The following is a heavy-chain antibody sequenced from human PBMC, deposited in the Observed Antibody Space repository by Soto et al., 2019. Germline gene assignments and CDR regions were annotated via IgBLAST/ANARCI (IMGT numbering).Heavy chain of an antibody. CDR3: ARDGYCSGGSFYSVPVFDY. CDR2: IWYDGSNK. J-gene: IGHJ4*02. D-gene: IGHD2-15*01. Sequence: QVQLVESGGGVVQPGRSLRLSCAASGFTFSSYGMHWVRQAPGKGLEWVAVIWYDGSNKYYADSVKGRFTISRDNSKNKLYLQMNSLRAEDTAVYYCARDGYCSGGSFYSVPVFDYWGQGTLVTVSS. V-gene: IGHV3-33*01. CDR1: GFTFSSYG.